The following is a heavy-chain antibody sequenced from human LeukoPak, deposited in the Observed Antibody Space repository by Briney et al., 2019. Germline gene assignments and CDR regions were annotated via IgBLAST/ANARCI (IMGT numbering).Heavy chain of an antibody. D-gene: IGHD3-22*01. CDR1: GFTFSSYS. CDR2: ISSSSSYI. CDR3: ARVRLYYYDSSGYYYFDY. V-gene: IGHV3-21*01. Sequence: GGSLRLSCAASGFTFSSYSMNWVRQAPGKGLEWVSSISSSSSYIYYADSVKGRFTISRDNAKNSLYLQMNSLRAEDTAVYYCARVRLYYYDSSGYYYFDYWDQGTLVTVSS. J-gene: IGHJ4*02.